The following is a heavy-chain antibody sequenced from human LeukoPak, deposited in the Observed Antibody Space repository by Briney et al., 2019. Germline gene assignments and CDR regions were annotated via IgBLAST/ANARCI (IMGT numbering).Heavy chain of an antibody. D-gene: IGHD3-10*01. Sequence: ASVKVSCKASGYTFTSYGISWVRQAPGQGLEWMGWISAYNGNTNYAQKLQGRVTMTTDTSTSTAYMELRSLRSDDTAVYYCARVRITMVRGVFDYWGQGTLVTVSS. CDR1: GYTFTSYG. CDR2: ISAYNGNT. V-gene: IGHV1-18*01. CDR3: ARVRITMVRGVFDY. J-gene: IGHJ4*02.